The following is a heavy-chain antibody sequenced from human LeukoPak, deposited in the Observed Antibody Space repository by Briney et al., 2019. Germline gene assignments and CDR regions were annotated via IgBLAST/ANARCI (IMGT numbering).Heavy chain of an antibody. Sequence: SVKVSCKASGGTFSSYAISWVRQAPGQGLEWMGRIIPILGIANYAQKFQGRVTITADKSTSTAYMELSSLRSEDTAVYYCARDRRYYYDSSGSYFDYWGQGTLVTVSS. CDR2: IIPILGIA. CDR3: ARDRRYYYDSSGSYFDY. D-gene: IGHD3-22*01. J-gene: IGHJ4*02. CDR1: GGTFSSYA. V-gene: IGHV1-69*04.